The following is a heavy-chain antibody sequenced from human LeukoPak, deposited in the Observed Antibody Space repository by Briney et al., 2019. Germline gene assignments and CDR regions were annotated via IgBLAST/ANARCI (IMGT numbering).Heavy chain of an antibody. CDR3: AKDLAGPLMVVPAPLRSPFDY. CDR2: ISGSGGTR. D-gene: IGHD2-2*01. Sequence: GGSLRLSCAASGFTFSNYAMSWVRQAPGKGLEWVSGISGSGGTRHYADSVKGRFTISRDNSKNTLYLQMNSLRAEDTAVYYCAKDLAGPLMVVPAPLRSPFDYWGQGTLVTVSS. CDR1: GFTFSNYA. J-gene: IGHJ4*02. V-gene: IGHV3-23*01.